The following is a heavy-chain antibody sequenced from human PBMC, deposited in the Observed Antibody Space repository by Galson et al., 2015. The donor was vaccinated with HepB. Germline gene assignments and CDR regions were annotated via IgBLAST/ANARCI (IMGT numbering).Heavy chain of an antibody. CDR2: INPSGGST. CDR1: GYTFTSYY. CDR3: ARDRRYGSGSYYNGGWFDP. D-gene: IGHD3-10*01. Sequence: SVKVSCKASGYTFTSYYMHWVRQAPGQGLEWMGIINPSGGSTSYAQKFQGRVTMTRDTSTSTVYMELSSLRSEDTAVYYCARDRRYGSGSYYNGGWFDPWGQGTLVTVSS. V-gene: IGHV1-46*01. J-gene: IGHJ5*02.